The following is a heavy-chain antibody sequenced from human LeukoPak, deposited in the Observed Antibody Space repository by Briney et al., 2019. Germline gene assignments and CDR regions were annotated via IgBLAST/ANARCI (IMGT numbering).Heavy chain of an antibody. V-gene: IGHV1-2*02. D-gene: IGHD3-9*01. CDR1: GYTFTGYY. CDR3: ARDSYDILTGFQ. CDR2: INPNSGGT. Sequence: ASVKVSCKASGYTFTGYYMRWVRQAPGQGLEWMGWINPNSGGTKYAEKFQGRVTMTRDTSISTAYMKLSRLRSDDTAVFYCARDSYDILTGFQWGQGTQVTVSS. J-gene: IGHJ4*02.